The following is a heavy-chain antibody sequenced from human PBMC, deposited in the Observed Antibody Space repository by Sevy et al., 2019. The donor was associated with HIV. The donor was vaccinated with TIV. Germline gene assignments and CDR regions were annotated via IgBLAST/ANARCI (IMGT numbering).Heavy chain of an antibody. D-gene: IGHD3-16*01. CDR1: GFSFGDYA. Sequence: GGSLRLSCTASGFSFGDYAMNWVRQAPGKGLEWVAFLKNKARGGTLDHAASVKSRFTISRDDSKGIVYLQMNDLRTEDTGVYYCTGGKGSQSIFDYWGQGALVTVSS. V-gene: IGHV3-49*04. J-gene: IGHJ4*02. CDR3: TGGKGSQSIFDY. CDR2: LKNKARGGTL.